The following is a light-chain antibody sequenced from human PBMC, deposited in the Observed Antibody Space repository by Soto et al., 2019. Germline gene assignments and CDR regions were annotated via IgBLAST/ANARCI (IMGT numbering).Light chain of an antibody. CDR3: QQYGSSPRLT. Sequence: EIVLTQSPGTLSLSPGERATLSCRASQSISSNYLAWYQQKPGQAPRLLIYGASSRATGIPDRFSGSGSETDFTLTISRLEPEDFAVYYCQQYGSSPRLTFGGGTKVDIK. CDR1: QSISSNY. CDR2: GAS. V-gene: IGKV3-20*01. J-gene: IGKJ4*01.